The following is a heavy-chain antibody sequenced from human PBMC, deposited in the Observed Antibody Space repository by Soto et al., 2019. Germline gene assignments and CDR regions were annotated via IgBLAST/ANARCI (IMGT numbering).Heavy chain of an antibody. D-gene: IGHD2-15*01. V-gene: IGHV5-51*01. J-gene: IGHJ4*02. Sequence: ESLRISCKGSGYSFSSYWIGWVRQIPGKGLEGMGIIYPCDSYTRYSPSFQGQVTISADKSISTAYLQWSSLKASDTAMYYCARGGLEVVTPTALGLFYFDYWGQGTLVSVSS. CDR2: IYPCDSYT. CDR1: GYSFSSYW. CDR3: ARGGLEVVTPTALGLFYFDY.